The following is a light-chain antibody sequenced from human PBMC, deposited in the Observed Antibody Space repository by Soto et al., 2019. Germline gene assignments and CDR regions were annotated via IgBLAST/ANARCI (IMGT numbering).Light chain of an antibody. J-gene: IGLJ1*01. V-gene: IGLV2-14*01. CDR1: GSDVGGYNY. CDR3: SSYTSSSTLV. Sequence: QSALTQPASVSGSPRQSITISCTGTGSDVGGYNYVSWYQQHAGKAPKLMIYGVTNRPSGVSNRFSGSKSGNTASLTISGLQAEDEADYYCSSYTSSSTLVFGTGTKLTVL. CDR2: GVT.